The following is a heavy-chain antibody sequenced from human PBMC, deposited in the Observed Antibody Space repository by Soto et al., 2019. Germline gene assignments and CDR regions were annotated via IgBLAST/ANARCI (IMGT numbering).Heavy chain of an antibody. CDR2: IYYSGST. V-gene: IGHV4-31*03. CDR3: ASSIAVAGSWFDY. CDR1: GGSISSGGYY. J-gene: IGHJ4*02. Sequence: SEPLSLTCTVSGGSISSGGYYWSWIRQHPGKGLEWIGYIYYSGSTYYNPSLKSRVTISVDTSKNQFSLKLSSVTAADTAVYYCASSIAVAGSWFDYWGQGTLVTVSS. D-gene: IGHD6-19*01.